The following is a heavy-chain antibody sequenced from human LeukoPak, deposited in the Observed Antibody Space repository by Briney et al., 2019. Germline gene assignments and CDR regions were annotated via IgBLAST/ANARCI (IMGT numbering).Heavy chain of an antibody. J-gene: IGHJ4*02. V-gene: IGHV3-23*01. CDR1: GFTFSSYA. CDR3: AKGYDSSGYYYVGPTYFDY. D-gene: IGHD3-22*01. CDR2: ISGSGGST. Sequence: GGSLRLFCAASGFTFSSYAMSWVRQAPGKGLEWVSAISGSGGSTYYADSVKGRFTISRDNSKNTLYLQMNSLRAEDTAVYYCAKGYDSSGYYYVGPTYFDYWGQGTLVTVSS.